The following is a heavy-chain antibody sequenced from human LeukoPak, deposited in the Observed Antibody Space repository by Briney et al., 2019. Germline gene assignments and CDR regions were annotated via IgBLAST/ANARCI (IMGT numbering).Heavy chain of an antibody. J-gene: IGHJ4*02. D-gene: IGHD4-4*01. CDR3: AKVPPLTTVTFDY. CDR2: ISYDGSNK. V-gene: IGHV3-30*18. CDR1: GFTFSSYG. Sequence: PGGSLRLSCAASGFTFSSYGMPWVRQAPGKGLEWVAVISYDGSNKYYADSVKGRFTISRDNSKNTLHLQMNSLRAEDTAVYYCAKVPPLTTVTFDYWGQGTLVTVSS.